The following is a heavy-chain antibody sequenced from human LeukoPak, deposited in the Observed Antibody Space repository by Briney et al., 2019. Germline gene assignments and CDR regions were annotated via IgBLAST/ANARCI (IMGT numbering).Heavy chain of an antibody. CDR1: GGSFSGYY. D-gene: IGHD6-6*01. J-gene: IGHJ4*02. CDR2: INHSGST. Sequence: KPSETLSLTCAVYGGSFSGYYWSWIRQPPGKGLEWIGEINHSGSTNYNPSLKSRVTISVDTSKNQFSLKLSSVTAADTAVYYCARRRNVAAPFDYWGQGTLVTVSS. V-gene: IGHV4-34*01. CDR3: ARRRNVAAPFDY.